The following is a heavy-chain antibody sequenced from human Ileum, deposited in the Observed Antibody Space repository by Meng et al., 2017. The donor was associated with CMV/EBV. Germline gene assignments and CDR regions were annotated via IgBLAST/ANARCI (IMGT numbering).Heavy chain of an antibody. Sequence: VRPSASGPGLWKPFDTLFPPVTVSGGAFNDYHWTWIRQSAGKGLEWIGRIASSGTTYLNPSLESRISMSVDKAKNQFSLKLISVTAADTALYFCARGIHDFWSGTYFDYWGQGLLVTVSS. D-gene: IGHD3-3*01. CDR2: IASSGTT. V-gene: IGHV4-4*07. CDR3: ARGIHDFWSGTYFDY. J-gene: IGHJ4*02. CDR1: GGAFNDYH.